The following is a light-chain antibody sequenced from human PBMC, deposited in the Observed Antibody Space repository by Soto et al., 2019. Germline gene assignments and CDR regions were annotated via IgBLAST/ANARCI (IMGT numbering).Light chain of an antibody. CDR3: QQYGGSPLFT. J-gene: IGKJ3*01. CDR2: GTS. Sequence: EIVLTQSPATLSLSPGDRATLSCRASQSVSRSLTWYQQKPGQAPRLLIYGTSVRATGIPDRFRGSGSGTDFTLTIGRLEPEDFAVYYCQQYGGSPLFTFGPGTKVEI. CDR1: QSVSRS. V-gene: IGKV3-20*01.